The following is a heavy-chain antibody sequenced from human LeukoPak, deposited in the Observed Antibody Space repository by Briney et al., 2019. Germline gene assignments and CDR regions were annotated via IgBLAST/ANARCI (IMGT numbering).Heavy chain of an antibody. J-gene: IGHJ5*02. D-gene: IGHD3-10*01. Sequence: ASVKVSCKASGYTFTSYGISWVRQAPGQGLEWMGWISAYNGNTNYAQKLQGRVTMTTDTSTSTAYMELSSLRSEDTAVYYCARDSDTMVRGVTTSFDPWGQGTLVTVSS. CDR3: ARDSDTMVRGVTTSFDP. CDR2: ISAYNGNT. V-gene: IGHV1-18*01. CDR1: GYTFTSYG.